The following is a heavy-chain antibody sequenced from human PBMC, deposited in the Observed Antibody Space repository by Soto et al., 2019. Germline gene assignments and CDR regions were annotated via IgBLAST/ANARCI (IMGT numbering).Heavy chain of an antibody. D-gene: IGHD4-17*01. J-gene: IGHJ5*02. CDR2: IYYSGST. Sequence: SETLSLTCTVSGGSISSGDYYWSWIRQPPGKGLEWIGYIYYSGSTYYNPSLKSRVTISVDTSKNQFSLKLSSVTAADTAVYYCAREATVTNNWFDPWGQGTLVTVSS. CDR1: GGSISSGDYY. V-gene: IGHV4-30-4*01. CDR3: AREATVTNNWFDP.